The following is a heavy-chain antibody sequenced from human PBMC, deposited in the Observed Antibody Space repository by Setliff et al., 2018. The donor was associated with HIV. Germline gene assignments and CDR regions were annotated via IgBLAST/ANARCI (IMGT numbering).Heavy chain of an antibody. J-gene: IGHJ6*02. CDR2: IYHSGST. Sequence: KTSETLSLTCAVSGYSISSGYYWGWIRQPPGKGLEWIGSIYHSGSTYYNPSLKSRVTISVDTSKNQFSLTLTSVTATDTAVYYCGTAMYYYYGLDVWGQGIRVTVSS. CDR1: GYSISSGYY. D-gene: IGHD2-2*01. V-gene: IGHV4-38-2*01. CDR3: GTAMYYYYGLDV.